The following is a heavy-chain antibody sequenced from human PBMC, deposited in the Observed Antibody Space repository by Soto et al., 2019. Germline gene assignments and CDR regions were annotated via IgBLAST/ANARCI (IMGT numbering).Heavy chain of an antibody. Sequence: QVQLVQSGAEVKKPGASVKVSCKASGYTFTSYGISWVRQAPGQGLEWMGWISAYNDNTNYAQKLQGRVTMTTDTSTSTAYMELRSLRSDDTAVYYCARDQAVPPVHYYYYGMDVWGQGTTVTVSS. V-gene: IGHV1-18*04. J-gene: IGHJ6*02. CDR3: ARDQAVPPVHYYYYGMDV. CDR1: GYTFTSYG. D-gene: IGHD6-19*01. CDR2: ISAYNDNT.